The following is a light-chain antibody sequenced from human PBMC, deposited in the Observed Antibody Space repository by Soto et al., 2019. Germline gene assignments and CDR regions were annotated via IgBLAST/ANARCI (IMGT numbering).Light chain of an antibody. CDR1: QSVGST. CDR3: LQYNDWGGT. V-gene: IGKV3-15*01. J-gene: IGKJ1*01. CDR2: GAS. Sequence: EIVMTQSPATLSLSPGERATLSCRASQSVGSTLAWYQQKPGQAPRLLIYGASSRATGIPARFSGRGSGTEFTLTISNLQSEDDAGYYCLQYNDWGGTFGQGTKVDIK.